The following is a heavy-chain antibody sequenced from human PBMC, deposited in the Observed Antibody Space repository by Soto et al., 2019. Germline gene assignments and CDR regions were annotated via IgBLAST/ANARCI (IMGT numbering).Heavy chain of an antibody. CDR1: GGSISSYY. V-gene: IGHV4-59*08. D-gene: IGHD6-13*01. CDR3: ARGYSSSWSKPPYYYYYYMDV. CDR2: IYYSGST. J-gene: IGHJ6*03. Sequence: QVQLQESGPGLVKPSETLSLTCTVSGGSISSYYWSWIRQPPGKGLEWIGYIYYSGSTNYNPSLKSRVTISVDTSKNQFSLKLSSVTAADTAVYYCARGYSSSWSKPPYYYYYYMDVWGKGTTVTVSS.